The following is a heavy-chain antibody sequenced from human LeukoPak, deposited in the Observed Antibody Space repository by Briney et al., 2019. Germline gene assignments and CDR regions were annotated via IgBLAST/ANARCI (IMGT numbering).Heavy chain of an antibody. V-gene: IGHV3-7*01. CDR2: IKQDGSEK. J-gene: IGHJ4*02. Sequence: GGSLRLSCAASGFTFSSYWMSWVRQAPGKGLEWVANIKQDGSEKYYVDSVKGRFTISRDNAKNSLYLEMNSLRAEDTAVYYCARRWGDCSSTSCYHFDYWGQGTLVTVSS. CDR1: GFTFSSYW. D-gene: IGHD2-2*01. CDR3: ARRWGDCSSTSCYHFDY.